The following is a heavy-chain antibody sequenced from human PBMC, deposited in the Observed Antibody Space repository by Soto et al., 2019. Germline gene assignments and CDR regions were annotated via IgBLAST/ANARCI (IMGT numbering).Heavy chain of an antibody. CDR2: INHSGST. CDR1: GGSFSGYY. D-gene: IGHD1-1*01. CDR3: ARSTQLYYYYDGMDV. V-gene: IGHV4-34*01. J-gene: IGHJ6*02. Sequence: VQLQQWGAGLLKPSETLSLTCAVYGGSFSGYYWSWIRQPPGKGLEWIGEINHSGSTNYNPALKSRVTISVDTSKNQFSRKRSSVTAADTAVYYCARSTQLYYYYDGMDVWGQGTTVTVSS.